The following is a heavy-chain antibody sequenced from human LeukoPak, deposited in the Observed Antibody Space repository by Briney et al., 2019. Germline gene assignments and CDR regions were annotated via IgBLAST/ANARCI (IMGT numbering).Heavy chain of an antibody. CDR3: TTDLIPYYYYYMDV. Sequence: GGSLRLSSAASGFTFSNAWMSWVRQAPGKGLEWVGRIKSKTDGGTTDYAAPVKGRFTISRDDSKNTLYLQMNSLKTEDTAVYYCTTDLIPYYYYYMDVWGKGTTVTISS. CDR1: GFTFSNAW. V-gene: IGHV3-15*01. J-gene: IGHJ6*03. CDR2: IKSKTDGGTT.